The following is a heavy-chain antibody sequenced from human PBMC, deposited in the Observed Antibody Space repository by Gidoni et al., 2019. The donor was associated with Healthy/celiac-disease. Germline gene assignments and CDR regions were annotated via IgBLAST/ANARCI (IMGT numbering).Heavy chain of an antibody. CDR3: AKEYSSGWFPYYYYYMDV. Sequence: EVQLLESGGGLVQPGGSLRLSCAASGFTFSSYAMSWVRQAPGKGLEWVAASSGSGGSTYYADSVKGRFTISRDNSKNTLYLQMNSLRAEDTAVYYCAKEYSSGWFPYYYYYMDVWGKGTTVTVSS. CDR1: GFTFSSYA. V-gene: IGHV3-23*01. J-gene: IGHJ6*03. D-gene: IGHD6-19*01. CDR2: SSGSGGST.